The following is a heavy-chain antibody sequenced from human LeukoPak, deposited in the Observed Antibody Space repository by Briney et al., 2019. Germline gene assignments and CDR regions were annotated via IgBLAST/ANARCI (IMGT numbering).Heavy chain of an antibody. V-gene: IGHV1-46*01. D-gene: IGHD2-15*01. Sequence: ASVKVSCKASGYTFTSYYMHWVRQAPGQGLEWMGIINPSGDSTSYAQKFQGRVTMTRDTSTSTVYMELSSLRSEDTAVYYCARDRCSGGSCQYYFDYWGQGTLVTVSS. CDR1: GYTFTSYY. CDR2: INPSGDST. J-gene: IGHJ4*02. CDR3: ARDRCSGGSCQYYFDY.